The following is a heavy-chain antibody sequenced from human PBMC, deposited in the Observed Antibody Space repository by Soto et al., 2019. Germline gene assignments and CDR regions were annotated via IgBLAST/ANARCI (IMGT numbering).Heavy chain of an antibody. CDR3: ARGRPITGTTSPGQTFDY. D-gene: IGHD1-20*01. CDR2: IIPIFGTA. V-gene: IGHV1-69*13. CDR1: GGTFSSYA. J-gene: IGHJ4*02. Sequence: SVKVSCKASGGTFSSYAISWLRQAPGQGLEWMGGIIPIFGTANYAQKFQGRVTITADESTSTAYMELSSLRSEDTAVYYCARGRPITGTTSPGQTFDYWGQGTLVTVSS.